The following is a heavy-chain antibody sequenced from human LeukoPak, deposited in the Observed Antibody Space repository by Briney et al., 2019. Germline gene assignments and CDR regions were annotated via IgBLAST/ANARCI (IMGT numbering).Heavy chain of an antibody. Sequence: SETLSLTCTVSGGSISSSSYYWGWIRQPPGKGLEWIGNIYYSGSTYYNPSLKSRVTISVDTSKNQFSLKLSSVTAADTAVYYCARQGAEGSYGVIDFDYWGQGTLVTVSS. V-gene: IGHV4-39*01. CDR3: ARQGAEGSYGVIDFDY. D-gene: IGHD5-18*01. J-gene: IGHJ4*02. CDR2: IYYSGST. CDR1: GGSISSSSYY.